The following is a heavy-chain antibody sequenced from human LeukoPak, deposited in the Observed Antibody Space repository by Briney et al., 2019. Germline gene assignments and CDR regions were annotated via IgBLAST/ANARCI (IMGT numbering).Heavy chain of an antibody. D-gene: IGHD3-10*01. Sequence: MASETLSLTCAVYGGSFSGYYWSWIRQPPGKGLEWIGEINHSGSTNYNPSLKSRVTISVDTSKNQFSLKLSSVTAADTAVYYCARLSHRGSGSYYRFYYYYMDVWGKGTTVTVSS. V-gene: IGHV4-34*01. CDR3: ARLSHRGSGSYYRFYYYYMDV. J-gene: IGHJ6*03. CDR1: GGSFSGYY. CDR2: INHSGST.